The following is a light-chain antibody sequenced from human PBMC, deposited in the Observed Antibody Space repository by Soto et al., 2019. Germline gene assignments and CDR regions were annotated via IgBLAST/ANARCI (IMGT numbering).Light chain of an antibody. CDR2: DVS. V-gene: IGLV2-14*03. J-gene: IGLJ1*01. CDR3: SSYTSSSTEV. CDR1: SSDVGGYNY. Sequence: QSVLTQPASVSGSPGQSTTISCTGTSSDVGGYNYVSWYQHHPGKAPKLMIYDVSNRPSGVSNRFSGSKSGDTASLTISGLQAEDEADYYCSSYTSSSTEVFGTGTKVTVL.